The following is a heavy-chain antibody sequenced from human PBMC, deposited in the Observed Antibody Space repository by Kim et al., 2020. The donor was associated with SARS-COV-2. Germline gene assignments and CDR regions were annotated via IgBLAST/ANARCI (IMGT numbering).Heavy chain of an antibody. J-gene: IGHJ4*02. CDR3: AKVGTAYRRKYYFDY. V-gene: IGHV3-23*01. D-gene: IGHD5-18*01. CDR1: GFTFSSYA. Sequence: GGSLRHSCATSGFTFSSYAMSWVRQAPGKGLEWVSAISGSGGSTYYADSVKGRFTISRDNSKNTLYLQMNSLRAEDTAVYYCAKVGTAYRRKYYFDYWGQGTLVTVSS. CDR2: ISGSGGST.